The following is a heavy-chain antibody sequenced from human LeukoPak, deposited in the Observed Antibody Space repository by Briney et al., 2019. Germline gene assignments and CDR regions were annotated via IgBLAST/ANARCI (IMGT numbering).Heavy chain of an antibody. Sequence: GASVKVSCKASGYTFTSYGISWVRQAPGQGLEWMGWISAYNGNTNYAQKLQGRVTMTTDTSTSTAYMELRSLRSDDTAVYYCARVPIRGVTMIVPRGGMDVWGQGTTVTVSS. V-gene: IGHV1-18*01. CDR2: ISAYNGNT. CDR1: GYTFTSYG. J-gene: IGHJ6*02. CDR3: ARVPIRGVTMIVPRGGMDV. D-gene: IGHD3-22*01.